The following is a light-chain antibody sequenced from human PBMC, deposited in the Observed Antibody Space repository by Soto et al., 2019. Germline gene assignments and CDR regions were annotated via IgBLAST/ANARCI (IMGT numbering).Light chain of an antibody. CDR2: DVS. Sequence: QSALTQPRSVSGSPGQSVTISCTGTSNDVRGYNYVSWYQQHPGKAPKLMIYDVSKRPSGVPDRFSGSKSGNTASLTISGLQAEDEADYYCCSYAGSYTWVFGGGTKLTVL. CDR3: CSYAGSYTWV. J-gene: IGLJ2*01. CDR1: SNDVRGYNY. V-gene: IGLV2-11*01.